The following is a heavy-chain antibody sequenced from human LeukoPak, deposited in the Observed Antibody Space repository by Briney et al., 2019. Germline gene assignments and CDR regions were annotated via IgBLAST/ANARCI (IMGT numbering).Heavy chain of an antibody. J-gene: IGHJ4*02. D-gene: IGHD6-19*01. CDR1: GFTFSSYA. CDR2: ISYDGSNK. CDR3: AKVQYSSGWYAGFDY. V-gene: IGHV3-30*04. Sequence: GRSLRLSCAASGFTFSSYAMHWVRQAPGKGLEWVAVISYDGSNKYYADSVKGRLTISKDNSKNTLYLQMNSLRAEDTAVYYCAKVQYSSGWYAGFDYWGQGTLVTVSS.